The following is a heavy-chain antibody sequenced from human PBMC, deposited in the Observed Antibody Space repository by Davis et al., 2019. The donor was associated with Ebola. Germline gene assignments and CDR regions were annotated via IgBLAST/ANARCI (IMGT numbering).Heavy chain of an antibody. D-gene: IGHD4-23*01. CDR2: ISWNSGSI. CDR1: GFTFDDYA. Sequence: GGSLRLSCAASGFTFDDYAMHWVRQAPGKGLEWVSGISWNSGSIGYADSVKGRFTISRDNAKNSLYLQMNSLRAEDTAVYYCARTTVVTRYYYYGMDVWGQGTTVTVSS. CDR3: ARTTVVTRYYYYGMDV. V-gene: IGHV3-9*01. J-gene: IGHJ6*02.